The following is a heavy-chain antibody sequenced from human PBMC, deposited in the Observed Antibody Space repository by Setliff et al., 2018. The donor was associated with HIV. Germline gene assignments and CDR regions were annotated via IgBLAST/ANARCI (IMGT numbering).Heavy chain of an antibody. CDR3: ARHRDGGTYPLDY. V-gene: IGHV4-4*07. J-gene: IGHJ4*02. Sequence: SETLSLTCTVSGGSINTYYWSWIRQPAGKGLEWTGRIYNSGSTIYNPSLKSRVTISLDTSKNRFSLQPTSVTAADTAVYYCARHRDGGTYPLDYWGQGTLVTVSS. CDR1: GGSINTYY. D-gene: IGHD1-26*01. CDR2: IYNSGST.